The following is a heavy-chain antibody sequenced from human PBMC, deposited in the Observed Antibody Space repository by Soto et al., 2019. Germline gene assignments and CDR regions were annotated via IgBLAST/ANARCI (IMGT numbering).Heavy chain of an antibody. Sequence: GGSLRLSCPASGFTFSSYWMHWVRQAPGKGLVWVSRINSDGSSTSYADSVKGRFTISRDNAKNTLYLQMNSLRAEDTAVYYCARVPLRYFDWLLSYYFDYWGQGTLVTVSS. CDR3: ARVPLRYFDWLLSYYFDY. J-gene: IGHJ4*02. V-gene: IGHV3-74*01. CDR2: INSDGSST. D-gene: IGHD3-9*01. CDR1: GFTFSSYW.